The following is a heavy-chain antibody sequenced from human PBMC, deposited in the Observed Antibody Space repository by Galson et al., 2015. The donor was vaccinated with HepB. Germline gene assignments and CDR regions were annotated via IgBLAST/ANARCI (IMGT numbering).Heavy chain of an antibody. CDR1: GGSVSISSYY. V-gene: IGHV4-39*01. D-gene: IGHD6-13*01. CDR3: ARRKKVAAAGTIDY. Sequence: SETLSLTCTVSGGSVSISSYYWGWLRQPPGKGLEWIGSIYYSGSTYYNPCLKSRVTISVDTSKNQFSLKLSSVTAADTAVYYCARRKKVAAAGTIDYWGQGTLVTVSS. CDR2: IYYSGST. J-gene: IGHJ4*02.